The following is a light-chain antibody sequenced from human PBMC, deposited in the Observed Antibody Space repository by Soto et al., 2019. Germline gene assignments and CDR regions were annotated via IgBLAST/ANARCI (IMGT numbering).Light chain of an antibody. J-gene: IGLJ1*01. Sequence: QSALTQPASVSGSPGQSITISCTGTSSDVGSYNLVSWYQQHPGKAPKLMIYECSKRPSGVSNRFSGSKSGNTASLTISGLQSEDEADYYCSSYAGSSTPDDVFGTGTKLTVL. V-gene: IGLV2-23*01. CDR3: SSYAGSSTPDDV. CDR2: ECS. CDR1: SSDVGSYNL.